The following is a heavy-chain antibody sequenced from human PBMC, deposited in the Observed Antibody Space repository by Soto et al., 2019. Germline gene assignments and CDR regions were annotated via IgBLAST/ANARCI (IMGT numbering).Heavy chain of an antibody. Sequence: GGSLRLSCAASGFTFSSYGMHWVRQAPGKGLEWVAVIWYDGSNKYYADSVKGRFTTSRDNSKNTLYLQMNSLRAEDTAVYYCAREGSSSWYYFDYWGQGTLVTVSS. CDR2: IWYDGSNK. D-gene: IGHD6-13*01. V-gene: IGHV3-33*01. CDR3: AREGSSSWYYFDY. J-gene: IGHJ4*02. CDR1: GFTFSSYG.